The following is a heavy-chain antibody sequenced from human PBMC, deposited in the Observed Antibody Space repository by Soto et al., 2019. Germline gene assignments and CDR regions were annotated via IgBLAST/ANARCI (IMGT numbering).Heavy chain of an antibody. V-gene: IGHV1-18*01. D-gene: IGHD1-26*01. CDR2: ITTYTGNT. CDR1: GYTFTDYG. J-gene: IGHJ4*02. Sequence: QVQLVQSGAEVRRPGASVRVSCKASGYTFTDYGFSWVRQAPGQGLEWMGWITTYTGNTKFAQKFQGRVTMTTDRFTRTAYMDLRSLTSDDTAVYYCARDRGSGSYYLGPYYFDYWGQGTLVTVSS. CDR3: ARDRGSGSYYLGPYYFDY.